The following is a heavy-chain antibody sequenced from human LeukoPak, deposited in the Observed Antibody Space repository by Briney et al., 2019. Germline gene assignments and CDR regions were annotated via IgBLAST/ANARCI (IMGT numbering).Heavy chain of an antibody. CDR1: GFTFSSYA. Sequence: GGSLRLSCAASGFTFSSYAMSWVRQAPGKGLEWVSAISGRSGSTYYADSVKGRFTISRDNSKNTLYLQMNSLRAEDTAVYYCAKGYCSSTSCYTGDAFDIWGQGTMVTVSS. D-gene: IGHD2-2*02. J-gene: IGHJ3*02. CDR3: AKGYCSSTSCYTGDAFDI. V-gene: IGHV3-23*01. CDR2: ISGRSGST.